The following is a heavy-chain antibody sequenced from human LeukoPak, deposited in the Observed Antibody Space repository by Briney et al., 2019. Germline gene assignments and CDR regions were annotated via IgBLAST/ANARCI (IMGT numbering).Heavy chain of an antibody. CDR1: GFIFSSYG. V-gene: IGHV3-30*12. CDR3: AREIDSRGWHSFDY. Sequence: GGSLRLSCAASGFIFSSYGMNWVRQAPGKGLEWVAVISSDGNNKYYADSVKGRFTISRDNSKNTLYLQMNSLRAEDTAVYYCAREIDSRGWHSFDYWGQGTLVTVSS. J-gene: IGHJ4*02. D-gene: IGHD3-22*01. CDR2: ISSDGNNK.